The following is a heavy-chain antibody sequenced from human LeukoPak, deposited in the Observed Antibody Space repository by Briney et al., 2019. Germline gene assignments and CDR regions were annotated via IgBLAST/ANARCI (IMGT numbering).Heavy chain of an antibody. CDR1: GGSFSGYY. CDR3: ARGRITIFGVGLFDY. J-gene: IGHJ4*02. V-gene: IGHV4-34*01. D-gene: IGHD3-3*01. Sequence: SETLSLTCAVYGGSFSGYYWSWIRQPPGKGLEWIGEINHSGSTNYNPSLKSRVTISVDTSKNQFSLKLSSVTAADTAVYYCARGRITIFGVGLFDYWGQGTLVTVSS. CDR2: INHSGST.